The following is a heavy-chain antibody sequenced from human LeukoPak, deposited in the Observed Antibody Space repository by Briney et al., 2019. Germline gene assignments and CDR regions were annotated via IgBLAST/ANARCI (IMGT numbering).Heavy chain of an antibody. CDR2: INPNSGGT. Sequence: ASVKVSCKASGYTFTGYYMHWVRQAPGQGLEWMGWINPNSGGTNYAQKFQGRVTMTRDTSISTAYVELSRLRSDDTAVYYCARDYCSSTSCPEYNWFDPWGQGTLVTVSS. V-gene: IGHV1-2*02. D-gene: IGHD2-2*01. CDR3: ARDYCSSTSCPEYNWFDP. J-gene: IGHJ5*02. CDR1: GYTFTGYY.